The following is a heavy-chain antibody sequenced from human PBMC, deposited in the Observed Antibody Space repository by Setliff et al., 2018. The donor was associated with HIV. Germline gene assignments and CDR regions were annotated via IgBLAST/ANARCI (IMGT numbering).Heavy chain of an antibody. V-gene: IGHV4-34*01. Sequence: ETLSLTCAVYGWAFSRFYWSWLRQAPEKGLEWIGDINHSGITNYNPSLKSRLSISVDTSKNQFSLNLTSVTAADAAMYFCVSRPGGITRARFDHWGQGTLVTVSS. CDR3: VSRPGGITRARFDH. D-gene: IGHD3-16*01. CDR1: GWAFSRFY. CDR2: INHSGIT. J-gene: IGHJ4*02.